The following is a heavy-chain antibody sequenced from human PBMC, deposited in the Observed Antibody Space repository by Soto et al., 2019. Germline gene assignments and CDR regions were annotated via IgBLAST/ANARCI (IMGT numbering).Heavy chain of an antibody. CDR3: ARIPRLRYYDFWSGYFDY. D-gene: IGHD3-3*01. CDR1: GFSLSNARMG. CDR2: IFSNDEK. J-gene: IGHJ4*02. Sequence: SGPTLVNPTETLTLTCTVSGFSLSNARMGVSWIRQPPGKALEWLAHIFSNDEKSYSTSLKSRLTISKDTSKSQVVLTMTNMDPVDTATYYCARIPRLRYYDFWSGYFDYRGQGTLVTVSS. V-gene: IGHV2-26*01.